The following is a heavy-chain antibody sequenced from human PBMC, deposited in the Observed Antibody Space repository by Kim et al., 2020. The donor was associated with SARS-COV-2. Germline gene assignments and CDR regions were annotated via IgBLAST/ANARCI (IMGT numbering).Heavy chain of an antibody. CDR2: N. D-gene: IGHD3-16*01. Sequence: NHYTPPLDSRVTITIDTSKNQFSLNLTSVTAADTAVYYCARHGLGVNPFECGGQGTLVTVSS. CDR3: ARHGLGVNPFEC. J-gene: IGHJ4*02. V-gene: IGHV4-59*12.